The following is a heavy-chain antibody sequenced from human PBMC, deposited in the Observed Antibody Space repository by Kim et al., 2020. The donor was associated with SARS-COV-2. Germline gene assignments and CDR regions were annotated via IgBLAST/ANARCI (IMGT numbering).Heavy chain of an antibody. CDR3: AKDRQAVAGTWLGDAFDI. J-gene: IGHJ3*02. CDR1: GFTFSSYA. CDR2: ISVSGGST. Sequence: GGSLRLSCVASGFTFSSYAMSWVRQAPGKGLEWVSGISVSGGSTYYADSVKGRFTISRDNSKNTLYLQMNSLRAEDTAVYYCAKDRQAVAGTWLGDAFDIWGQGTMVTVSS. D-gene: IGHD6-19*01. V-gene: IGHV3-23*01.